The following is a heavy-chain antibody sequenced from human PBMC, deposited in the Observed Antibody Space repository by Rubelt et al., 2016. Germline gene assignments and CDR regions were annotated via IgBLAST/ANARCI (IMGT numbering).Heavy chain of an antibody. CDR1: GGSISSSSYY. CDR3: ARAHSNYAWYFDY. D-gene: IGHD4-11*01. CDR2: IYHSGST. Sequence: QLQLQESGPGLVKPSETLSLTCTVSGGSISSSSYYWGWIRQPPGKGLEWIGSIYHSGSTYYNPSLKSRVTISVDTSKNQFSLKLSSVTAADTAVYYCARAHSNYAWYFDYWGQGTLVTVSS. J-gene: IGHJ4*02. V-gene: IGHV4-39*07.